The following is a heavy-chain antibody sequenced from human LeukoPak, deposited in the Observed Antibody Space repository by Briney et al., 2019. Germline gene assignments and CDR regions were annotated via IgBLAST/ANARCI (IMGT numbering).Heavy chain of an antibody. Sequence: GGSLRLSCAASGFTFSNYAMHWVRQAPGKGLEWVAVISYDGSTKYYADSVKGRFTISRDNSKNTLYLQMNSLRAEDTAVYYCARVQTTVTTLDYWGQGTLVTVSS. CDR1: GFTFSNYA. V-gene: IGHV3-30*03. CDR2: ISYDGSTK. D-gene: IGHD4-17*01. J-gene: IGHJ4*02. CDR3: ARVQTTVTTLDY.